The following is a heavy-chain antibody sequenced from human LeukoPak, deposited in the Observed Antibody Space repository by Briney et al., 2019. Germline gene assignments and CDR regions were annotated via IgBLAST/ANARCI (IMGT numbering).Heavy chain of an antibody. D-gene: IGHD1-26*01. CDR1: GFTFSSYG. V-gene: IGHV3-30*02. CDR3: ARLGDGSGLDTFDI. J-gene: IGHJ3*02. CDR2: IRYDGSSK. Sequence: PGGSLRLSCAASGFTFSSYGMHWVRQAPGKGLEWVAFIRYDGSSKYYADSVKGRFTISRDNSKNTLYLQMNSLRAEDTAVYYCARLGDGSGLDTFDIWGQGTMVTVSS.